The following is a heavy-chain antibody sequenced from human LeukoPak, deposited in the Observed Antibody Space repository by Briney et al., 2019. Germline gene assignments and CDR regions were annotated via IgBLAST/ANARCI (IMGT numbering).Heavy chain of an antibody. D-gene: IGHD2-2*01. J-gene: IGHJ4*02. Sequence: SVKVSCKASGYTFTGYYMHWVRQAPGQGLEWMGGIIPIFGTANYAQKFQGRVTITADESTSTAYMELSSLRSEDTAVYYCAREYCSSTSCYGVSDYWGQGTLVTVSS. V-gene: IGHV1-69*13. CDR1: GYTFTGYY. CDR3: AREYCSSTSCYGVSDY. CDR2: IIPIFGTA.